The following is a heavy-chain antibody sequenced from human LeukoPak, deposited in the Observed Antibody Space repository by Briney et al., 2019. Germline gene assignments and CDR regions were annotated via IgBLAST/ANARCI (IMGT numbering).Heavy chain of an antibody. V-gene: IGHV1-69*13. CDR2: IIPIFGTA. D-gene: IGHD6-19*01. Sequence: ASVKVSCKASGGTFSFYAISWVRQPPGQGIEWKGGIIPIFGTANYAQKFQGRVTITADESTSTAYMELSSLRSEDTAVYYCARGGAGIAVAGIREFDYWGQGTLVTVSS. CDR3: ARGGAGIAVAGIREFDY. J-gene: IGHJ4*02. CDR1: GGTFSFYA.